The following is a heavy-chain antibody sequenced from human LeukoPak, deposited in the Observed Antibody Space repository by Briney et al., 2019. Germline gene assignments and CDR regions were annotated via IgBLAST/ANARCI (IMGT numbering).Heavy chain of an antibody. CDR2: ISGSGGST. CDR3: ARLVVSSWYHEVLLGRDY. V-gene: IGHV3-23*01. Sequence: GGSLRLSCAASGFTFSSYAMSWVRQAPGTGLELVSAISGSGGSTYCADSVKGRFTTSRDNSKNTLYPQMNSLRAEDTAVYYCARLVVSSWYHEVLLGRDYWGQGTLVTVSS. CDR1: GFTFSSYA. J-gene: IGHJ4*02. D-gene: IGHD6-13*01.